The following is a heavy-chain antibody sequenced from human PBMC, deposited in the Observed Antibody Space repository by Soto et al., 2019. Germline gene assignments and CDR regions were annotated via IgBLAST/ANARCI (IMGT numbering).Heavy chain of an antibody. Sequence: GGSLRLSCAASGFTFDDYAMHWVRQAPGKGLEWVSTISWDSVSIGYADSVKGRFTISRDNAKKSLYLQMNSLRAEDTASYYCAKARVSSSNWFDPWGQGALVTVSS. CDR1: GFTFDDYA. CDR2: ISWDSVSI. V-gene: IGHV3-9*01. CDR3: AKARVSSSNWFDP. J-gene: IGHJ5*02. D-gene: IGHD2-2*01.